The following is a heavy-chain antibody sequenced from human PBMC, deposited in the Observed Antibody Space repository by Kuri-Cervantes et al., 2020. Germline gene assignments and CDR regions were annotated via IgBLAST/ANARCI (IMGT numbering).Heavy chain of an antibody. CDR2: IYYSGST. J-gene: IGHJ3*02. CDR3: ARGPVSSRAFDI. CDR1: GGSFSGYY. D-gene: IGHD5/OR15-5a*01. V-gene: IGHV4-59*01. Sequence: SETLSLTCAVYGGSFSGYYWSWIRQPPGKGLEWIGYIYYSGSTNYNPSLKSRVTISVDTSKNQFSLKLSSVTAADTAVYYCARGPVSSRAFDIWGQGTMVTVSS.